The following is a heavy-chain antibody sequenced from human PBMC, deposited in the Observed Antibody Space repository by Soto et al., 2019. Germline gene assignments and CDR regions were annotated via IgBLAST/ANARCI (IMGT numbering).Heavy chain of an antibody. CDR1: GFMFSSYG. V-gene: IGHV3-30*03. CDR2: ISYDGTRK. Sequence: GGSLSLSWATSGFMFSSYGMHWVRQAPGKGLEWVAVISYDGTRKFYGDSVKGRFTISRDDSKNTLYLQMNSLRAEDTALYYCEGGHEAYYWAHGTLVTVSS. D-gene: IGHD2-21*01. CDR3: EGGHEAYY. J-gene: IGHJ4*01.